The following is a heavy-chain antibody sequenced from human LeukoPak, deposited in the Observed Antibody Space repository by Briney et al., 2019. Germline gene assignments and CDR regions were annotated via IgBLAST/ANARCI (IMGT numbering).Heavy chain of an antibody. Sequence: SSETLSLTCTVSGGSISSGGYYWRWIRQHPGKGLEWIGYIYYSGSTYYNPSLKSRVTISVDTSKNQFSLKLSSVTAADTAVYYCARSRVATIRLPLGYFDYWGQGTLVTVSS. CDR3: ARSRVATIRLPLGYFDY. CDR2: IYYSGST. J-gene: IGHJ4*02. D-gene: IGHD5-12*01. V-gene: IGHV4-31*03. CDR1: GGSISSGGYY.